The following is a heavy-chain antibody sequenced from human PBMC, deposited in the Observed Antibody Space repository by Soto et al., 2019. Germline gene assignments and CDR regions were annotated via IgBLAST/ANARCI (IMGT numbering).Heavy chain of an antibody. CDR1: GYTFTSYY. CDR2: INPSGGST. Sequence: GASVKVSCKASGYTFTSYYMHWVRQAPGQGLEWMGIINPSGGSTSYAQKFQGRVTMTRDTSTSTVYMELSSLRSEDTAVYYCARDRPSIVDTAMVIYYGMDVWGQGTTATVSS. D-gene: IGHD5-18*01. V-gene: IGHV1-46*01. J-gene: IGHJ6*02. CDR3: ARDRPSIVDTAMVIYYGMDV.